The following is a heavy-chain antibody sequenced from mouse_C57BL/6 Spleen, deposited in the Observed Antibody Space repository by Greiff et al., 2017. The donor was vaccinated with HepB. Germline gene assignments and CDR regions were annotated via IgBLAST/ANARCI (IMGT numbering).Heavy chain of an antibody. CDR2: IDPEDGET. Sequence: EVQLQQSGAELVKPGASVKLSCTASGFNIKDYYMHWVKQRTEQGLEWIGRIDPEDGETKYATKFQGKATITADTSSNTAYLQLSILTSEDTAVYYCARYHYGYDGGFAYWGQGTLVTVSA. J-gene: IGHJ3*01. D-gene: IGHD2-2*01. V-gene: IGHV14-2*01. CDR3: ARYHYGYDGGFAY. CDR1: GFNIKDYY.